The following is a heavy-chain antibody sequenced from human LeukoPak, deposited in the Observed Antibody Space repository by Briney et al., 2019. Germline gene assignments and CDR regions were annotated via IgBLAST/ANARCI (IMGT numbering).Heavy chain of an antibody. J-gene: IGHJ6*03. CDR1: GFTFTTYS. CDR3: ARDYYDSSGYHHYYYMDV. D-gene: IGHD3-22*01. Sequence: GGSLRLSCAASGFTFTTYSFNWVRQAPGKGLEWVSLIYSGGSTYYADSVKGQFTISRDNSKNTLYLQMNSLRAEDTAVYYCARDYYDSSGYHHYYYMDVWGKGTTVTISS. V-gene: IGHV3-53*01. CDR2: IYSGGST.